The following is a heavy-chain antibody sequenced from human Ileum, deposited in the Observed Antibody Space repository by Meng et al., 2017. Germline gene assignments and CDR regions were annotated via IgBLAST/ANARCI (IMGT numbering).Heavy chain of an antibody. CDR2: IYRGGST. Sequence: LVESGGGLVQPGGSLRLSCTASGFSVSSDFINWVRQAPGKGLEWVSVIYRGGSTYYADSVNGRFTVSRDNSKNTLFLQMNSLRVEDTAVYYCARSGFDWNDAIDSWGQGTLVTASS. CDR3: ARSGFDWNDAIDS. J-gene: IGHJ5*01. D-gene: IGHD1-1*01. CDR1: GFSVSSDF. V-gene: IGHV3-66*02.